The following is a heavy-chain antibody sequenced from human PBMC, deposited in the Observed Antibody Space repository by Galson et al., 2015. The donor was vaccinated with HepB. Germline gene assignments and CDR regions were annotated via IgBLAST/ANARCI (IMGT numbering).Heavy chain of an antibody. V-gene: IGHV4-34*01. CDR1: GGSFSGYY. J-gene: IGHJ6*02. D-gene: IGHD3-10*01. CDR3: ARGRFGALTYYYGSGSQGNGMDV. CDR2: INHSGST. Sequence: ETLSLTCAVYGGSFSGYYWSWIRQPPGKGLEWIGEINHSGSTNYNPSLKSRVTISVDTSKNQFSLKLSSVTAADTAVYYCARGRFGALTYYYGSGSQGNGMDVWGQGTTVTVSS.